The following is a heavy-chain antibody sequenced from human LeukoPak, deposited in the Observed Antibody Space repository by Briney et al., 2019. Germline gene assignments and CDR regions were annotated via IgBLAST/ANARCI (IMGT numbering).Heavy chain of an antibody. CDR3: TRDGQLAQRGDY. J-gene: IGHJ4*02. V-gene: IGHV3-48*03. D-gene: IGHD6-6*01. Sequence: GGFLRLSCAASGFTFSSYEMNWVRQAPGKGLEWDSYISSSRSTIYYADSVKDRFTISRDNAKNSLYLQMDSLRAEDTAVYYCTRDGQLAQRGDYWGQGTLVTVSS. CDR2: ISSSRSTI. CDR1: GFTFSSYE.